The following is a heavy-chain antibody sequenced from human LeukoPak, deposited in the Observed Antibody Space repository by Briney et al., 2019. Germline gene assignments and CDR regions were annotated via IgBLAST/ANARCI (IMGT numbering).Heavy chain of an antibody. CDR3: ARGGTYYPCIDY. Sequence: AAGRLSFKASGYTFSTTYINWVRHAPGQGLGRMGRISAYNGKTSYAQKFQGRVTMTTDSSTTTAYMDLASLRSDDTAVYYCARGGTYYPCIDYWGQGTLVTVSS. V-gene: IGHV1-18*01. J-gene: IGHJ4*01. CDR2: ISAYNGKT. CDR1: GYTFSTTY. D-gene: IGHD1-26*01.